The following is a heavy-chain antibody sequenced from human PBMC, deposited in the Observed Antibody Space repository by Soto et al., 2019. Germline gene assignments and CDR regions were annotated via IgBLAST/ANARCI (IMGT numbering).Heavy chain of an antibody. CDR2: INAGNGNT. CDR1: GYTFTSYA. D-gene: IGHD2-2*01. J-gene: IGHJ5*02. V-gene: IGHV1-3*01. Sequence: GASVKVSCKASGYTFTSYAMHWVRQAPGQRLEWMGWINAGNGNTKYSQKFQGRVTITRDTSASTAYMELGSLRSEDTAVYYCARGRCSSTSCYVPYWFDPWGQGTLVTVSS. CDR3: ARGRCSSTSCYVPYWFDP.